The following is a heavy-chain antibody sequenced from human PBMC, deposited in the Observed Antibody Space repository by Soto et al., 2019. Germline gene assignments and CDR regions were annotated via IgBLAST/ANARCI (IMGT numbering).Heavy chain of an antibody. CDR2: IIPIFGTA. D-gene: IGHD5-18*01. V-gene: IGHV1-69*01. CDR3: ARDWGLSSAMVHYGMDV. CDR1: GGTFSSYA. Sequence: QVQLVQSGAEVKKPGSSVKVSCKASGGTFSSYAISWVRQAPGQGLEWMGGIIPIFGTANYAQKFQGRVMITADESTSTAYMELSSLRSEDTAVYYCARDWGLSSAMVHYGMDVWGQGTTVTVSS. J-gene: IGHJ6*02.